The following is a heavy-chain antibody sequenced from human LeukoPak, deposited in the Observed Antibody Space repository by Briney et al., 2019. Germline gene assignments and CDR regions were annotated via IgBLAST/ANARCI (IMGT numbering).Heavy chain of an antibody. J-gene: IGHJ5*02. CDR2: IRGAGYSDAP. CDR1: GFSFSGSA. V-gene: IGHV3-73*01. CDR3: TVPASGGNWFDP. Sequence: GGSLKLSCAASGFSFSGSAIHWVRQAPGKGLEWVGRIRGAGYSDAPAYVASVRGRFTISRGDSKSTAYLQMNSLKAEDTAVYYCTVPASGGNWFDPWGPGTLVTVSS. D-gene: IGHD2-2*01.